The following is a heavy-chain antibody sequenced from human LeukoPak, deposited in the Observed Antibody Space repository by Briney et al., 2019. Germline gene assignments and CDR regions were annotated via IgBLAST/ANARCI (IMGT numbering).Heavy chain of an antibody. V-gene: IGHV1-18*01. CDR2: ISAYNGNT. CDR3: ARDGDYDPYYYGMDV. CDR1: GYTFTRYG. Sequence: ASVKVSCTASGYTFTRYGISWVRQAPGQGREGMGWISAYNGNTNYAQKLQCRVTMTTDTSTSTVYMELRSLRSDDTAVYYCARDGDYDPYYYGMDVWGQGTTVTVSS. D-gene: IGHD4-17*01. J-gene: IGHJ6*02.